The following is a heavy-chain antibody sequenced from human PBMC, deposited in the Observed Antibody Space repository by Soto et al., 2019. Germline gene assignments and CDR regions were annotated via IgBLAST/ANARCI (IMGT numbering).Heavy chain of an antibody. J-gene: IGHJ4*02. CDR2: ISYSGST. CDR3: TRGDF. CDR1: GDSMTTVGYY. V-gene: IGHV4-31*03. Sequence: QVQLQESGPGLVKPSQTLSLTCTVSGDSMTTVGYYWTWIRQHPGQGLEWIGFISYSGSTYYSSSLKGRVAISADTSKNQFSLKLTSVTSADAAVDYCTRGDFWGQGTLVTVSS.